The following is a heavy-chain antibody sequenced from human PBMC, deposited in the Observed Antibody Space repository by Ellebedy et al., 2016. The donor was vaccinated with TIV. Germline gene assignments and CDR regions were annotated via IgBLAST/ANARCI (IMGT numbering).Heavy chain of an antibody. V-gene: IGHV3-74*01. D-gene: IGHD6-19*01. Sequence: GESLKISCAASGLTFSDHWKHWVRQGPGKGLVWVARINSDGRSISYADSVKGRFTISRDNAKNTLYLQMNSLRAEDTAVYYCVRRRSGWYYFDYWGQGTLVTVSS. CDR2: INSDGRSI. J-gene: IGHJ4*02. CDR3: VRRRSGWYYFDY. CDR1: GLTFSDHW.